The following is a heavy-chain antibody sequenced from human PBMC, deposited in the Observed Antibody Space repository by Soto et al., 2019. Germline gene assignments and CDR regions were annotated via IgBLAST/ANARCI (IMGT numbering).Heavy chain of an antibody. CDR2: IYYSGST. CDR1: GGSISSYY. CDR3: ARDRDLTTVTTESRWFDP. V-gene: IGHV4-59*01. J-gene: IGHJ5*02. D-gene: IGHD4-17*01. Sequence: PSETLSLTCTVSGGSISSYYWSWIRQPPGKGLEWIGYIYYSGSTNYIPSLKSRVTISVDTSKNQFSLKLSSVTAADTAVYYCARDRDLTTVTTESRWFDPWGQGTLVTVSS.